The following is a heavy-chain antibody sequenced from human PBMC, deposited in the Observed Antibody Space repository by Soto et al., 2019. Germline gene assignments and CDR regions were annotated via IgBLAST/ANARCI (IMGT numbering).Heavy chain of an antibody. CDR1: GGSMSPFY. CDR2: IKHSGTTT. D-gene: IGHD5-12*01. CDR3: ARGTYEPDF. V-gene: IGHV4-59*13. J-gene: IGHJ4*02. Sequence: SETLSLTCTVSGGSMSPFYWSWIRQPPGKGLEWIGYIKHSGTTTSYNPSLKSRATISIDTSKKEISLKLTSLSAADTAVYFCARGTYEPDFWGQGLLVNAPQ.